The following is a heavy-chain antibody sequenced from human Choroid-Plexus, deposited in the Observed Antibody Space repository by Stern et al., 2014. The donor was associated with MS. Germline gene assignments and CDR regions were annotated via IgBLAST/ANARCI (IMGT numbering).Heavy chain of an antibody. D-gene: IGHD2/OR15-2a*01. Sequence: VQLVESEGGVVQPGRPLRLSCVASGFTFGSCAMHWVRQAPGKGLEWEAGVSYDGSNKYYAASVKGRFTISRDNSQNTLYMQMSSLRPEDTAVYYCAKDRQYLTYFFDHWGQGSLVTVSS. CDR1: GFTFGSCA. J-gene: IGHJ5*02. CDR2: VSYDGSNK. CDR3: AKDRQYLTYFFDH. V-gene: IGHV3-30*18.